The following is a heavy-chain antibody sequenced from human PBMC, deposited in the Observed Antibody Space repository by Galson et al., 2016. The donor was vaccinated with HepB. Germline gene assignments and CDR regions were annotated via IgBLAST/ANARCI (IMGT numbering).Heavy chain of an antibody. D-gene: IGHD6-13*01. Sequence: SLRLSCAASEFTFSTYGMNWVRQAPGKGLEWVALIWHDGSNNYYADSEKGRFTLSRDNPKNTLYLQMNSLKVEDTAVYYCAREMHVAAAAAFDFWGRGTLVTVSS. CDR1: EFTFSTYG. J-gene: IGHJ4*02. CDR3: AREMHVAAAAAFDF. V-gene: IGHV3-33*01. CDR2: IWHDGSNN.